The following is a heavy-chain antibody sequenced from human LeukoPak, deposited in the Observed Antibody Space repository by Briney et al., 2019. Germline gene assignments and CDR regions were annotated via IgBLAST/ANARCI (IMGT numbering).Heavy chain of an antibody. CDR3: ARAYSSSWYFNWFDP. Sequence: SETLSLTCTVSGGSISTYYWSWIRQPPGKGLEWIGTIYNSGSTYYNASLESRVTISVDTSKNQFSLKLSSVTAADTAVYYCARAYSSSWYFNWFDPWGQGTLVTVSS. J-gene: IGHJ5*02. CDR1: GGSISTYY. V-gene: IGHV4-59*04. D-gene: IGHD6-13*01. CDR2: IYNSGST.